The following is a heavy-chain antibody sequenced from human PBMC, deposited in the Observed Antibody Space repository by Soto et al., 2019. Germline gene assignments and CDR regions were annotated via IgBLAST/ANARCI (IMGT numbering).Heavy chain of an antibody. CDR3: ARESEDLTSNFDY. CDR2: ISSTTNYI. CDR1: GFIFTRYS. Sequence: PGGSLRLSCAASGFIFTRYSMNWVRQAPGKGLEWVSSISSTTNYIYYGDSMKGRFTISRDNAKNSLYLEMNSLRAEDTAVYYCARESEDLTSNFDYWGQGTLVTAPQ. J-gene: IGHJ4*02. V-gene: IGHV3-21*06.